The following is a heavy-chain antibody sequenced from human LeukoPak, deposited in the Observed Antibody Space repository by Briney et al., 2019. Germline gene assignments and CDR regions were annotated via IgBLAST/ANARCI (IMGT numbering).Heavy chain of an antibody. J-gene: IGHJ4*02. CDR3: ARGAAAKSWGYFDY. CDR1: GGSISSSSYY. D-gene: IGHD6-13*01. CDR2: IYYSGST. Sequence: SETLSLTCTVSGGSISSSSYYWGWIRQPPGKGLEWIGSIYYSGSTYYNPSLKSRVTISVDTSKNQFSLKLSSVTAADTAVYYCARGAAAKSWGYFDYWGQGTLVTVSS. V-gene: IGHV4-39*07.